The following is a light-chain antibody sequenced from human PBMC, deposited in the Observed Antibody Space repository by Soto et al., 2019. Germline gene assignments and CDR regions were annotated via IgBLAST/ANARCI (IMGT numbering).Light chain of an antibody. V-gene: IGKV3-20*01. CDR1: QTVSGRY. J-gene: IGKJ1*01. CDR2: DAS. CDR3: QHYGSSPWT. Sequence: EIVLTQSAGTLSLSPGERATLSCRASQTVSGRYLAWFQQKPGQTPRLLIYDASTRAAGVPDRFSGSGSGTDFSLTINRLEPEDCAVYYCQHYGSSPWTFGQGNKVEIK.